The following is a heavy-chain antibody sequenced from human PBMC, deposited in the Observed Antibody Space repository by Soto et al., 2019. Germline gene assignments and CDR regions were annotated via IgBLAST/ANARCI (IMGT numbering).Heavy chain of an antibody. CDR1: GGSISSGGYY. V-gene: IGHV4-31*03. CDR2: IYYSGST. J-gene: IGHJ6*02. CDR3: ARDCSSTSCSGSGMDV. D-gene: IGHD2-2*01. Sequence: QVQLQEAGPGLVKPSQTLSLTCTVSGGSISSGGYYWSWIRQHPGKGLEWIGDIYYSGSTNYNPSLKSRVPISIDTSKNKFSLKLSSVTAADTAVYFCARDCSSTSCSGSGMDVWGQGTRVTVSS.